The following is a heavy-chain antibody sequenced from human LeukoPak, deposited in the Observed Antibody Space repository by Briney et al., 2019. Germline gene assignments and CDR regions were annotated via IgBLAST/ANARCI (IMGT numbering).Heavy chain of an antibody. CDR2: ISGSGGST. Sequence: GGSLRLSCAASGFTFSSYAMSWVRQAPGKGLQWVSAISGSGGSTYYADSVKGRFTISRDNSKNTLYLQMNSLRAEDTAVYYCAKGGQDYCSGGSCYPYYYGMDVWGQGTTVTVSS. CDR1: GFTFSSYA. CDR3: AKGGQDYCSGGSCYPYYYGMDV. D-gene: IGHD2-15*01. J-gene: IGHJ6*02. V-gene: IGHV3-23*01.